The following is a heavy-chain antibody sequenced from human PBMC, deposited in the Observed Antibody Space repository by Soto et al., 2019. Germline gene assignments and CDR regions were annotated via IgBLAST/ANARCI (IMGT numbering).Heavy chain of an antibody. D-gene: IGHD1-1*01. CDR1: GGFVSSGNYY. J-gene: IGHJ3*02. V-gene: IGHV4-34*01. Sequence: QEQLQQWGAGLLKPSETLSLTCAVYGGFVSSGNYYWSWIWQPPGKGLEWIGEMSHSGGTHFNPSLKSRVTISVDTSKNQFSLKMSSVTAADTALYYCARVERGTATTVVDAFDIWGPGTMVTVSS. CDR2: MSHSGGT. CDR3: ARVERGTATTVVDAFDI.